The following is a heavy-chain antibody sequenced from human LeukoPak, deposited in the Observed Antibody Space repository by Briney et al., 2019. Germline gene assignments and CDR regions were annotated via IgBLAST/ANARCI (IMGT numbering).Heavy chain of an antibody. CDR1: GYSISSGYY. CDR2: IYHSGST. J-gene: IGHJ4*02. V-gene: IGHV4-38-2*02. Sequence: SETLSLTCTVSGYSISSGYYWGWIRRPPGKGLEWIGSIYHSGSTYYNPSLKSRVTISVDTPKNQFSLKLSSVTAADTAVYYCAREGSDYVWGSYRHWGQGTLVTVSS. D-gene: IGHD3-16*02. CDR3: AREGSDYVWGSYRH.